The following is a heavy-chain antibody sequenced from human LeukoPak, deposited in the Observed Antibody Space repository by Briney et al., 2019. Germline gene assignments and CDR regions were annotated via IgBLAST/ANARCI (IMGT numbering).Heavy chain of an antibody. J-gene: IGHJ4*02. V-gene: IGHV1-2*02. CDR3: ARDYTNFGDY. CDR1: GYTFTGYY. CDR2: INPKSGDT. D-gene: IGHD2-8*01. Sequence: ASVKVSCKASGYTFTGYYMHWVRQAPGQGLEWMGWINPKSGDTIFAQKYEGSVTMTSDTSLSTVYMELSGLRSDDTAVYYCARDYTNFGDYWGQGTLVTVSS.